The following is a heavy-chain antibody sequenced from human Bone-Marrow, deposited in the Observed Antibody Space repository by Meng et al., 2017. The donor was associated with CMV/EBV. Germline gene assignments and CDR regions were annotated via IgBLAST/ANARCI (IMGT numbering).Heavy chain of an antibody. J-gene: IGHJ6*02. D-gene: IGHD3-3*02. V-gene: IGHV3-11*04. Sequence: GESLKISCAASGFTFSNAWMSWIRQAPGKGLEWLSYIHFSGSPKKYADSVKGRFTISRDNARNLLSLEMNNLRVEDTAVYYCARIFHFWSGYEFEEYYAMDVWGQGTTVTVS. CDR2: IHFSGSPK. CDR1: GFTFSNAW. CDR3: ARIFHFWSGYEFEEYYAMDV.